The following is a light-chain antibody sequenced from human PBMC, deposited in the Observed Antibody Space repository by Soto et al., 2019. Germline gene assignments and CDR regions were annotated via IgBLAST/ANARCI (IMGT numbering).Light chain of an antibody. V-gene: IGKV1-5*01. CDR2: DAS. Sequence: DIQMTQSPSTLSASLGYRVTITCLASQSISSYLNWYQQKPGKAPKLLIYDASSLESGVPSRFSGSGSGTEFTLTISSLQPDDFATYYCQQYNSYSWTFGQGTKVDI. CDR3: QQYNSYSWT. CDR1: QSISSY. J-gene: IGKJ1*01.